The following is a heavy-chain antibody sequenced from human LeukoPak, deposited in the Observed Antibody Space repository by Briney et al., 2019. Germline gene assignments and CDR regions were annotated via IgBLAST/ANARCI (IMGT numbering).Heavy chain of an antibody. Sequence: SQTLSLTCTVSGGSISSGGYYWGWIRQPPGKGLEWIGYIYHSGSTYYNPSLKSRVTISVDRSKNQFSLKLSSVTAADTAVYYCARGGVQRTGNFDYWGQGTLVTVSS. J-gene: IGHJ4*02. CDR2: IYHSGST. CDR1: GGSISSGGYY. V-gene: IGHV4-30-2*01. D-gene: IGHD7-27*01. CDR3: ARGGVQRTGNFDY.